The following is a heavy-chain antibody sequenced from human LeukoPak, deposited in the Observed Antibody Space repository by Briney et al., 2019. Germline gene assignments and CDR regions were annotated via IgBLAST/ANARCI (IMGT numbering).Heavy chain of an antibody. V-gene: IGHV3-30*02. CDR2: IRYDGSRK. D-gene: IGHD4/OR15-4a*01. Sequence: GGSPRLSCAASGFIFSSYGMHWVRQAPDKGLEWVAFIRYDGSRKYYADSVKGRFTISRDNSKNTLYLQMNGLRAEDTAMYYCAKVSLNMVNDAFDIWGQGTMVSVSS. CDR1: GFIFSSYG. J-gene: IGHJ3*02. CDR3: AKVSLNMVNDAFDI.